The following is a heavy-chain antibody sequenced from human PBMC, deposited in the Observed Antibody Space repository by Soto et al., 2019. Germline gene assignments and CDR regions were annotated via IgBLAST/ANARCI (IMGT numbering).Heavy chain of an antibody. CDR2: IYSSGST. J-gene: IGHJ4*02. CDR3: ARQGSY. Sequence: SETLSLTCTVSGGSISGYYWTWIRQPAGKGLEYIGRIYSSGSTNFSPSLKSRVAMSVDTSQNQFSLKLTSMTAADTAVYYCARQGSYWGQGALVTVSS. CDR1: GGSISGYY. V-gene: IGHV4-4*07.